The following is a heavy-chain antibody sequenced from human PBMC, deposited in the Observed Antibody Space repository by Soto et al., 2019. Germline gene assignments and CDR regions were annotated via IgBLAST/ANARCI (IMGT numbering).Heavy chain of an antibody. CDR3: ATILLGYFSSTSCQTFDY. J-gene: IGHJ4*02. CDR2: ISGSGGST. CDR1: GFTFSSYA. D-gene: IGHD2-2*01. Sequence: GGSLRLSCAASGFTFSSYAMSWVRQAPGKGLEWVSAISGSGGSTYYADSVKGRFTISRDNSKNTLYLQMNSLRAEDTAVYYCATILLGYFSSTSCQTFDYWGQGPLVTVSS. V-gene: IGHV3-23*01.